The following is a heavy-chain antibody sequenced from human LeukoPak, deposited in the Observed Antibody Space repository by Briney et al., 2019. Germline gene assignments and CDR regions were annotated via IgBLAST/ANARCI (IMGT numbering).Heavy chain of an antibody. CDR1: GDSIKSDY. CDR3: ARGVLQGSFYYYYYMDV. Sequence: SETLSLTCTVSGDSIKSDYWSWVRQPPGKGLEWIGYIYYSGSSTNYNPSLKSRVTISLDRSKNQFSLKLSSVTAADTAVYYCARGVLQGSFYYYYYMDVWGKGTTVTVSS. J-gene: IGHJ6*03. CDR2: IYYSGSST. D-gene: IGHD5-24*01. V-gene: IGHV4-59*08.